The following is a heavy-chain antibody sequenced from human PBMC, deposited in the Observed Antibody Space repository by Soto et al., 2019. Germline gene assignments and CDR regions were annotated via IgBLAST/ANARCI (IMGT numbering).Heavy chain of an antibody. CDR3: ARAGYSYGYDYYYYMDV. J-gene: IGHJ6*03. CDR2: ISAYNGNT. D-gene: IGHD5-18*01. Sequence: ASVKVSCKASGYTFTRYGISWVRQAPGQGLEWMGWISAYNGNTNYAQKLQGRVTMTTDTSTSTAYMELRSLRSDDTAVYYCARAGYSYGYDYYYYMDVWGKGTTVTVSS. CDR1: GYTFTRYG. V-gene: IGHV1-18*01.